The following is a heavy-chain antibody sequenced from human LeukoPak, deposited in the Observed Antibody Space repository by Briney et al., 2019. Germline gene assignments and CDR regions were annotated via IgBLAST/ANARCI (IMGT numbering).Heavy chain of an antibody. CDR1: GYSFTSYW. CDR2: IYPGDSDN. J-gene: IGHJ3*02. CDR3: ARVRPQDGFDI. V-gene: IGHV5-51*01. Sequence: GESLKISCKCSGYSFTSYWIGWVRQTPGKGLELVGIIYPGDSDNRYSPSFQGQVSITADNSNSTAYLPESSVQASDTVMFYCARVRPQDGFDIWGQGTMVTVSS.